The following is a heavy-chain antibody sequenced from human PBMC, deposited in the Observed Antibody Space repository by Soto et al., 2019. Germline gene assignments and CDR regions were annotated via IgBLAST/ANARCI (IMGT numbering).Heavy chain of an antibody. CDR1: CFTFSSYW. Sequence: RRSCAASCFTFSSYWMSWVRQAPGKGLEWVANITQDGSEKYYVDSVKGRFTISRDNAKNSLYLQMNSLRAEDTAVYYCARDANNWNYVYFDYWGQGTLVTVSS. CDR2: ITQDGSEK. CDR3: ARDANNWNYVYFDY. V-gene: IGHV3-7*03. D-gene: IGHD1-7*01. J-gene: IGHJ4*02.